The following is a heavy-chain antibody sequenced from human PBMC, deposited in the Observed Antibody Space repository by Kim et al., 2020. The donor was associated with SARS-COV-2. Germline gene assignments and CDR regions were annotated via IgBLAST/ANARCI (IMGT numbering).Heavy chain of an antibody. CDR1: GYTLTELS. V-gene: IGHV1-24*01. CDR3: ATALSVYQNTWPGYSSSAKYYYYYYGMDV. J-gene: IGHJ6*02. D-gene: IGHD6-13*01. CDR2: FDPEDGET. Sequence: ASVKVSCKVSGYTLTELSMHWVRQAPGKGLEWMGGFDPEDGETIYAQKFQGRVTMTEDTSTDTAYMELSSLRSEDTAVYYLATALSVYQNTWPGYSSSAKYYYYYYGMDVWGQGPTVTVSS.